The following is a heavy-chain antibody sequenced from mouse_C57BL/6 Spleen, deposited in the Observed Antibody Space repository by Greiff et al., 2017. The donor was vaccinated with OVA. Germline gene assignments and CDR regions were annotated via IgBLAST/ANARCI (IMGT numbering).Heavy chain of an antibody. Sequence: QVQLQQPGAELVRPGSSVKLSCKASGYTFTSYWMDWVKQRPGQGLEWIGNIYPSDSETHYNQKFKDKATLTVDNSSSTAYMQLSSLTSADSSVYYCARSEVGLRDYWGPGTSVTVSS. CDR3: ARSEVGLRDY. V-gene: IGHV1-61*01. J-gene: IGHJ4*01. CDR1: GYTFTSYW. CDR2: IYPSDSET.